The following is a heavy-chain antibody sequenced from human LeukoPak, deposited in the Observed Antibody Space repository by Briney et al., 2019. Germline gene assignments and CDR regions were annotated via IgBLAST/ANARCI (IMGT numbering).Heavy chain of an antibody. V-gene: IGHV3-30-3*01. CDR2: ISYDGSNK. CDR1: GFTFSSYA. J-gene: IGHJ5*02. D-gene: IGHD3-9*01. Sequence: PGRSLRLSCAASGFTFSSYAMPWVRQAPGKGLEWVAVISYDGSNKYYADSVKGRFTNSRDNSKNTMYLQMNSLRAEDTAVYYCARDYVELRYFDWFNWFDPWGQGTLVTVSS. CDR3: ARDYVELRYFDWFNWFDP.